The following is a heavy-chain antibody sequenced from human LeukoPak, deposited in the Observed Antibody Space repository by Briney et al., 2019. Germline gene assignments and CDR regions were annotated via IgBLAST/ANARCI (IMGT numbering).Heavy chain of an antibody. CDR2: FDPEDGET. Sequence: ASVKVSCKVSGYTLTELSMHWVRQAPGKGLEGRGGFDPEDGETIYAQKFQGRVTMTEDTSTDPAYMELSSLRSEDTAVYYCATALAITGTTVADYWGQGTPVTVSS. D-gene: IGHD1-20*01. J-gene: IGHJ4*02. CDR1: GYTLTELS. V-gene: IGHV1-24*01. CDR3: ATALAITGTTVADY.